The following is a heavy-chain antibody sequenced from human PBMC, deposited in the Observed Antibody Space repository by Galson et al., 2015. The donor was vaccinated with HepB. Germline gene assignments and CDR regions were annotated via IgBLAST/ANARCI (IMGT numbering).Heavy chain of an antibody. CDR3: AKEALPDYGGVTGFHF. Sequence: SLRLSCAASGFTFRSFGMHWVRQAPGKGLEWLAVIWYDGSKKYHTDSVKGRFTISKDTSKNTLYLQMDSLRVEDTAVYYWAKEALPDYGGVTGFHFWGQGTLVTVSS. D-gene: IGHD4-23*01. J-gene: IGHJ4*02. CDR2: IWYDGSKK. V-gene: IGHV3-33*06. CDR1: GFTFRSFG.